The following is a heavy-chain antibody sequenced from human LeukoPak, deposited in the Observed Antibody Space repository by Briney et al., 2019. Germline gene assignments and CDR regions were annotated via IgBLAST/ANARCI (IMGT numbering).Heavy chain of an antibody. CDR2: MSYDGGNI. CDR3: ARANYGDFLDY. V-gene: IGHV3-30-3*01. Sequence: PGGSLRLSCVASGFTFSGYAMHWVRQPPGKGLDWVAVMSYDGGNIYYADSVKGRFTISRDNSKSTLYLQMNSLRPEDTALYYCARANYGDFLDYWGQGTLVTVSS. CDR1: GFTFSGYA. J-gene: IGHJ4*02. D-gene: IGHD4-17*01.